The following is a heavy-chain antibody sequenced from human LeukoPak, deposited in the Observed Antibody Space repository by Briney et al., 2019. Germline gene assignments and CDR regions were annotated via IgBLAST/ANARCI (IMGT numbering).Heavy chain of an antibody. CDR1: GVSFSDYY. Sequence: SETLSLTCAVSGVSFSDYYWSWIRQPPGKGLEWIGEINHTGSTNYNPSLKSRVTISVDTSKNQFSLKLRSVTAADTAVYYCARKEGGQLANTRRWFDPWGQGTLVTVSS. CDR2: INHTGST. V-gene: IGHV4-34*01. CDR3: ARKEGGQLANTRRWFDP. J-gene: IGHJ5*02. D-gene: IGHD6-13*01.